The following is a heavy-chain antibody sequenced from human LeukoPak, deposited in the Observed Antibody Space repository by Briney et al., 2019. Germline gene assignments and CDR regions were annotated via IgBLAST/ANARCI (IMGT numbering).Heavy chain of an antibody. Sequence: ASVKVSCKASGYTFINHAIHWVRQAPGQRLEWMGWINVGNGNTKYSQNFQGRITISRDTSATTGYVDLSSLRSEDTAVYYCARRLGRSFDYWGQGTLVTVSS. CDR2: INVGNGNT. CDR1: GYTFINHA. V-gene: IGHV1-3*01. CDR3: ARRLGRSFDY. D-gene: IGHD2-21*01. J-gene: IGHJ4*02.